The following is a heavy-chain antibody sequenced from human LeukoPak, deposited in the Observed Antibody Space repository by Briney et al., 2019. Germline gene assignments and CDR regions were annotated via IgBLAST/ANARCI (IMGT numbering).Heavy chain of an antibody. Sequence: PGGSLRLSCVASGFTFSSYAMTWVRQAPGKGLEWVSVISVSGGNTYYADSVKGRFTIPRDNSKNTLYLQMNSLRVEDTAVYYCAKVAVHSSGWYGFDSWGQGTLVTVSS. D-gene: IGHD6-19*01. CDR1: GFTFSSYA. J-gene: IGHJ5*01. CDR3: AKVAVHSSGWYGFDS. V-gene: IGHV3-23*01. CDR2: ISVSGGNT.